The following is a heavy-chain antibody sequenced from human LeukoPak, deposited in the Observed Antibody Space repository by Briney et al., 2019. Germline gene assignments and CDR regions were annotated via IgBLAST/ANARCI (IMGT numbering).Heavy chain of an antibody. CDR2: INHSGST. D-gene: IGHD3-22*01. CDR1: GGSFSGYY. CDR3: ARSGGYYYDSSGPLDY. Sequence: SETLSLTCAVYGGSFSGYYWSWIRQPPGKGLEWIGEINHSGSTNYNPSLKSRVTISVDTSKNQFSLKLSSVTAADTAVYYCARSGGYYYDSSGPLDYWGQGTLVTVSS. J-gene: IGHJ4*02. V-gene: IGHV4-34*01.